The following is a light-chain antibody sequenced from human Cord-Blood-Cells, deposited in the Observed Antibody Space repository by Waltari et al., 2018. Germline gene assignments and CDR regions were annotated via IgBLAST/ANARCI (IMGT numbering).Light chain of an antibody. J-gene: IGLJ3*02. CDR3: SSYAGSNNLV. V-gene: IGLV2-8*01. Sequence: QSALTQPPSASGSPGQSVTISCTGTSSDVGGYNYVSWYQQHPGKAPKLMIYEVSKRPSGVPDRFSGSRSGTTASLPVSGLQAEDEADYYCSSYAGSNNLVFGGGTKLTVL. CDR2: EVS. CDR1: SSDVGGYNY.